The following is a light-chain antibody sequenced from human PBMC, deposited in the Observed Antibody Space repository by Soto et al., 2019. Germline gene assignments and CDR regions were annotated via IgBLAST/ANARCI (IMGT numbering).Light chain of an antibody. CDR3: QQYNSYSRT. Sequence: DIQMTQSPSTLSASVGDRVTITCRASQSISSSLAWYQKKPGKAPKLLIYMASSLESGVPSRFSGSGSGTEFTLTISSLQPDDCATYYCQQYNSYSRTFGQGTRVEIK. V-gene: IGKV1-5*03. CDR1: QSISSS. J-gene: IGKJ1*01. CDR2: MAS.